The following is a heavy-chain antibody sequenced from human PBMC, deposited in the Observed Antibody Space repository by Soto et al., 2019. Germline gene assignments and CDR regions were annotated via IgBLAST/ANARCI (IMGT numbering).Heavy chain of an antibody. CDR1: GGSFSGYY. Sequence: PSETLSLTCAVYGGSFSGYYWSWIRQPPGKGLEWIGEINHSGSTNYNPSLRSRVTISVDTSKNQFSLKLSSVTAADTAVYYCARGYSSSSLVTAKKSPYYYYGMDVWGQGTTVTVYS. CDR2: INHSGST. D-gene: IGHD6-6*01. J-gene: IGHJ6*02. V-gene: IGHV4-34*01. CDR3: ARGYSSSSLVTAKKSPYYYYGMDV.